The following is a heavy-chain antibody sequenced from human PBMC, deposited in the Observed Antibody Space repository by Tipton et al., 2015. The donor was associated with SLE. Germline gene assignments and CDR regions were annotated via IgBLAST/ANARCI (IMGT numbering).Heavy chain of an antibody. V-gene: IGHV4-61*02. D-gene: IGHD3-3*01. CDR2: MDATGGT. Sequence: LRLSCTVSGGSISGGGYHWNWIRQPAGKGLEWIGRMDATGGTYYNPSLTSRVTINLDRSKNQFSLKLSSVTAADTAVYYCARSLETCDVWGQGTMVTVSS. J-gene: IGHJ3*01. CDR1: GGSISGGGYH. CDR3: ARSLETCDV.